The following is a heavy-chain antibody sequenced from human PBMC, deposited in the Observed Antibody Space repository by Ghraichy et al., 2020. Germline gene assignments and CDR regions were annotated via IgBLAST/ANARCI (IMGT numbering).Heavy chain of an antibody. D-gene: IGHD3-22*01. CDR3: TRTDYYAASSDDY. Sequence: GGSLRLSCAASGFTFSASTIHWVRQASGKGLEWVGRIRSKANSYATVYAESLKGRFTISRDDSKNTAYLQMNSLKTEDTAVYYCTRTDYYAASSDDYWGQGTLVTVSS. J-gene: IGHJ4*02. CDR2: IRSKANSYAT. V-gene: IGHV3-73*01. CDR1: GFTFSAST.